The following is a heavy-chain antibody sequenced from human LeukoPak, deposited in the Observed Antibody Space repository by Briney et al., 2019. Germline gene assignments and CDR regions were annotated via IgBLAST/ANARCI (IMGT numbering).Heavy chain of an antibody. CDR2: ITWDGDNT. D-gene: IGHD6-13*01. CDR3: AKASSSWSELEY. V-gene: IGHV3-43*01. J-gene: IGHJ4*02. Sequence: GGSLRLSWAASGFTFDDYSMHWVRQAPGKGLEWVSLITWDGDNTYYADSVRGRFTISRDNSANSLYLQMNSLRTEDTALYYCAKASSSWSELEYWGQGTLVTVSS. CDR1: GFTFDDYS.